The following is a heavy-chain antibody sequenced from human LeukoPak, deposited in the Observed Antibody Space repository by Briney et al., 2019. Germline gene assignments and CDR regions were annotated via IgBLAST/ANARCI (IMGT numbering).Heavy chain of an antibody. J-gene: IGHJ5*02. CDR2: IIPIFGTA. Sequence: SVKVSCKASGGTFSSYAISWVRQAPGQGLEWMGGIIPIFGTANYAQKFQGRVTITADESTSTAYMELSSLRSEDTAVYYCARTPYYTRELEWLLYRYYWFDPWGQGTLVTVSS. V-gene: IGHV1-69*01. CDR1: GGTFSSYA. D-gene: IGHD3-3*01. CDR3: ARTPYYTRELEWLLYRYYWFDP.